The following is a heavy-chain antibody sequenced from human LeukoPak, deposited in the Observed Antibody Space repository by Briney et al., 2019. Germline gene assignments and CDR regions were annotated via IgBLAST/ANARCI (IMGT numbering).Heavy chain of an antibody. CDR1: GFTFSSYA. CDR3: AKSLDMVRGVIIL. J-gene: IGHJ4*02. V-gene: IGHV3-74*01. D-gene: IGHD3-10*01. CDR2: INSDGSST. Sequence: GGSLRLSCAASGFTFSSYAMSWVRQAPGKGLVWVSRINSDGSSTSYADSVKGRFTISRDNAKNTLYLQMNSLRAEDTAVYYCAKSLDMVRGVIILWGQGTLVTVSS.